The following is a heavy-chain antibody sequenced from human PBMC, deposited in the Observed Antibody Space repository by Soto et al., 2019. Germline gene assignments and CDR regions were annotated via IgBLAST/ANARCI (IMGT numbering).Heavy chain of an antibody. CDR3: ATRPLNYYDSSDLGVS. D-gene: IGHD3-22*01. CDR1: GGTFSSYT. Sequence: ASVKVSCKASGGTFSSYTISWVRQAPGQGLEWMGRIIPILGIANYAQKFQGRVTITADKSTSTAYMELSSLRSEDTAVYYCATRPLNYYDSSDLGVSWGQGTLVTVSS. J-gene: IGHJ5*02. CDR2: IIPILGIA. V-gene: IGHV1-69*02.